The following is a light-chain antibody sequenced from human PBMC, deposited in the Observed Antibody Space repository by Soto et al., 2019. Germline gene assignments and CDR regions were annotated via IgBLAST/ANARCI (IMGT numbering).Light chain of an antibody. CDR2: EGT. V-gene: IGLV2-23*01. CDR3: CSYVGSRNYV. CDR1: SSDVGTYNL. Sequence: QSVLTQPASVPGSPGQSITISCTGTSSDVGTYNLVSWYQQHPGKAPKVMVYEGTKRPSGVSNRFSGSKSGNTASLTIAGLQAEDEADYYCCSYVGSRNYVLGHGTKVT. J-gene: IGLJ1*01.